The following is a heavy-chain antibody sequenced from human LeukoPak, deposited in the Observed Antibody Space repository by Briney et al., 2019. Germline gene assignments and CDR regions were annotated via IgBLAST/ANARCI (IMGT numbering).Heavy chain of an antibody. CDR1: GGTFSSYA. CDR3: ARDPGTTAMVRYGMDV. J-gene: IGHJ6*04. CDR2: IIPIFGTA. Sequence: SSLKVSCKASGGTFSSYANSWVRQAPGQGLEWMGGIIPIFGTANYAQKFQGRVTITADKSTSTAYMELSSLRSEDTAVYYCARDPGTTAMVRYGMDVWGKGTTVTVSS. D-gene: IGHD5-18*01. V-gene: IGHV1-69*06.